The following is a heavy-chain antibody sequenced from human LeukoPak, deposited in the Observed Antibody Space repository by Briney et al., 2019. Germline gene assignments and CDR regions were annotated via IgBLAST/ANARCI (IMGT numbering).Heavy chain of an antibody. CDR3: ARGKEVATITSPYDY. CDR2: LNPNSGVT. J-gene: IGHJ4*02. D-gene: IGHD5-12*01. Sequence: ASVRVSCTASGFTFTDYYMHWVRQAPGQGREWMGWLNPNSGVTNYSLNFQGTVTIPSHTSISTTYMELSRLRSDDTAVYYCARGKEVATITSPYDYWGQGTLVTVSS. CDR1: GFTFTDYY. V-gene: IGHV1-2*02.